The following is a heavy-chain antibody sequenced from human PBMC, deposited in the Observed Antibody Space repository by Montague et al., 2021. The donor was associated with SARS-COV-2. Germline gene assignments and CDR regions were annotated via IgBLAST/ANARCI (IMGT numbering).Heavy chain of an antibody. CDR2: IDNDGSST. CDR1: GLTFRSHW. D-gene: IGHD3-3*01. Sequence: SLRLSCAASGLTFRSHWMHWVRQVPEKGLVWVSRIDNDGSSTNYVDSVKGRFTISRDNAKNTLDLQMHSLRVEDTAVYFCARGVGITIFGDLSLEGDYYYSMDVWGQGTAVTVSS. J-gene: IGHJ6*02. V-gene: IGHV3-74*01. CDR3: ARGVGITIFGDLSLEGDYYYSMDV.